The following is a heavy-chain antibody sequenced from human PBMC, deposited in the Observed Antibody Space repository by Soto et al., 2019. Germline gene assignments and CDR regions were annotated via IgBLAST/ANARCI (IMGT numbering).Heavy chain of an antibody. CDR2: MNPNTGNS. CDR3: ARRAETNGWNGFGADKYYFDF. CDR1: GYTFTSYD. V-gene: IGHV1-8*01. J-gene: IGHJ4*02. Sequence: GASVKVSCKASGYTFTSYDIYWVRQATGQGLEWMGWMNPNTGNSGYAQKFQGRVTMTSDTSISTAHMELSSLRSEDTAVYYCARRAETNGWNGFGADKYYFDFWVQGTLVIVSS. D-gene: IGHD1-1*01.